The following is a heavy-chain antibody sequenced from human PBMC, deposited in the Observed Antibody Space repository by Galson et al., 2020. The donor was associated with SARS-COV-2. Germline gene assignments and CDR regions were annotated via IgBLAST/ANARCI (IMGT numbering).Heavy chain of an antibody. CDR2: ISWDGGST. V-gene: IGHV3-43D*03. CDR1: GFTFDDYA. J-gene: IGHJ3*02. CDR3: AKDIYNGDWNDGAFDI. D-gene: IGHD1-1*01. Sequence: GGSLRLSCAASGFTFDDYAMHWVRQAPGKGLEWVSLISWDGGSTYYADSVKGRFTISRDNSKNSLYLQMNSLRAEDTALYYCAKDIYNGDWNDGAFDIWGQGTMVTVSS.